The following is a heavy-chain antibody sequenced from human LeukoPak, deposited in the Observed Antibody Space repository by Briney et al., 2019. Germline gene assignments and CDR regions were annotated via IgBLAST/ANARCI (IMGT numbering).Heavy chain of an antibody. D-gene: IGHD3-16*01. V-gene: IGHV1-69*01. CDR2: IIPIFGTA. J-gene: IGHJ4*02. CDR3: ARDFSGVLRLGEPLLD. Sequence: ASVTVSCKASGGTFSSYAISWVRQAPGQGLEWMGGIIPIFGTANYAQKFQGRVTITADESTSTAYMELSSLRSEDTAVYYCARDFSGVLRLGEPLLDWGQGPLVTVSS. CDR1: GGTFSSYA.